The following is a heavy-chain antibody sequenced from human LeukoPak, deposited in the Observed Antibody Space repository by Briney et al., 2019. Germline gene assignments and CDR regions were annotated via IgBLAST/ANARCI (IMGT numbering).Heavy chain of an antibody. CDR1: GFTFGGYA. D-gene: IGHD2-2*01. J-gene: IGHJ4*02. CDR3: ARDLTPGAPDYFDS. V-gene: IGHV3-30*04. Sequence: GWSLTLSCAASGFTFGGYAMHWVRQAPGKGLEWVAVIAHDETNRFYADSVKGRFTISRDNSRSILYLRMNSLRPEDTAVYFCARDLTPGAPDYFDSWGQGTLVTVSS. CDR2: IAHDETNR.